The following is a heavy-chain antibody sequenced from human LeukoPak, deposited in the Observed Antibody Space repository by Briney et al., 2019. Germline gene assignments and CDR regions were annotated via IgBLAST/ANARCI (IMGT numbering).Heavy chain of an antibody. CDR3: ARKGCSSTSCYRVNGMDV. Sequence: GGSLRLSCAASGFTFSSYAMHWVRQAPGKGLEWVAVISYDGSNKYYADSVKGRFTISRDNSKNTLCLQMNSLRAEDTAVYYCARKGCSSTSCYRVNGMDVWGQGTTVTVSS. CDR1: GFTFSSYA. CDR2: ISYDGSNK. J-gene: IGHJ6*02. D-gene: IGHD2-2*01. V-gene: IGHV3-30-3*01.